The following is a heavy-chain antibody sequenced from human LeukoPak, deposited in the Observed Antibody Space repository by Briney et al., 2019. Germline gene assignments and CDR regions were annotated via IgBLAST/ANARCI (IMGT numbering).Heavy chain of an antibody. J-gene: IGHJ4*02. D-gene: IGHD2-15*01. V-gene: IGHV3-30*06. CDR1: GFTFSSYA. CDR3: AREVHIVVVVAAHRGYYFDY. CDR2: ISYDGSNK. Sequence: GGSLRLSCAASGFTFSSYAMSWVRQAPGKGLEWVAVISYDGSNKYYADSVKGRFTISRDNSKNTLYLQMNSLRAEDTAVYYCAREVHIVVVVAAHRGYYFDYWGQGTLVTVSS.